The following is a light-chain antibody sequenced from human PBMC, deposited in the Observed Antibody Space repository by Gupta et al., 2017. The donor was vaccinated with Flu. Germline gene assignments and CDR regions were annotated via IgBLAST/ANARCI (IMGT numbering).Light chain of an antibody. Sequence: GQTARITCSGAALPKKYAYWYQQKSGQAPVLIIYEDRKRPSGIPERFSGSSSGTMATLTISGAQVEDEADYYCYSTDTSGNHRVFGGGTNLTVL. J-gene: IGLJ3*02. CDR1: ALPKKY. CDR3: YSTDTSGNHRV. CDR2: EDR. V-gene: IGLV3-10*01.